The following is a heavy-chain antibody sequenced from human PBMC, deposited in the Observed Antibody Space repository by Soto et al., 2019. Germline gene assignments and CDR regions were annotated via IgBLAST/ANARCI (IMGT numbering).Heavy chain of an antibody. V-gene: IGHV3-23*01. Sequence: AGGSLRLCCAGCGFTCSSYAMSCGRQAPGKGLEWVSAISGSGGSTYYADSVKGRFTISRDNSKNTLYLQMNSLRAEDTAVYYCAKYNVQVVVLGAEYFQHWGQGT. CDR1: GFTCSSYA. J-gene: IGHJ1*01. CDR3: AKYNVQVVVLGAEYFQH. D-gene: IGHD3-22*01. CDR2: ISGSGGST.